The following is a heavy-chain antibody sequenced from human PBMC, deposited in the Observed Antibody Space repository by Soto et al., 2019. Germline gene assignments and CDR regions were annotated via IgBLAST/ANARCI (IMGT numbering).Heavy chain of an antibody. CDR3: ARPYSWNYFFNY. CDR1: GFPFSTYT. J-gene: IGHJ4*02. CDR2: ITTTTGHI. Sequence: ERSLSLSCSASGFPFSTYTMNGVRQAPGRGLDWVSSITTTTGHIYYADSVKGRFSISRANAKNSLYLHMNSLRAEDTAVYYCARPYSWNYFFNYSGPGTLVTV. V-gene: IGHV3-21*01. D-gene: IGHD1-7*01.